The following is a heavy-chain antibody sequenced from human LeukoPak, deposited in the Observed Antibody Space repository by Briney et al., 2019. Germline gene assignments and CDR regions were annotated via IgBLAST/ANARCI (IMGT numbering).Heavy chain of an antibody. CDR1: GFTVSSNY. CDR2: IYSGGST. CDR3: ARGGVYCSSTSCSFDP. J-gene: IGHJ5*02. Sequence: PGGSLRLSCAASGFTVSSNYMSWVRQAPGKGLEWVAGIYSGGSTYYADSVKGRFTISRDNSKNTLYLQLNSLRAEDTAVYYCARGGVYCSSTSCSFDPWGQGTLVTVSS. D-gene: IGHD2-2*01. V-gene: IGHV3-53*01.